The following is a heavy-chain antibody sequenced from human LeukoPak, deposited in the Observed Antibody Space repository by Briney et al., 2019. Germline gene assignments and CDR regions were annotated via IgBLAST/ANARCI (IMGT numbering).Heavy chain of an antibody. CDR2: ISGSGGTT. D-gene: IGHD1-26*01. Sequence: GGSLRLSCAASRFTFSSYAMSWVRQAPGKGVEWVSSISGSGGTTYYADSVRGRFTISRDNSKNSLYLQMNSLRAEDTAVYYCSKSPGQGIVGSSPAYNYYMDVWGKGTTVTVSS. CDR1: RFTFSSYA. CDR3: SKSPGQGIVGSSPAYNYYMDV. J-gene: IGHJ6*03. V-gene: IGHV3-23*01.